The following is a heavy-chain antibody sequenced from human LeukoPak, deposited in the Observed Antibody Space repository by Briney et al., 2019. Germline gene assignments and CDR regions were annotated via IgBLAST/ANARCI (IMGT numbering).Heavy chain of an antibody. CDR3: AGYCSGGSCYWDNGFDP. CDR1: GGTFSSYA. D-gene: IGHD2-15*01. V-gene: IGHV1-69*13. CDR2: IIPIFGTA. J-gene: IGHJ5*02. Sequence: GASVKVSCKASGGTFSSYAISWVRQAPGQGLEWMGGIIPIFGTANYAQKFQGRVTITADESTSTAYMELSSLRSEDTAVYYCAGYCSGGSCYWDNGFDPWCQRTLVTVSS.